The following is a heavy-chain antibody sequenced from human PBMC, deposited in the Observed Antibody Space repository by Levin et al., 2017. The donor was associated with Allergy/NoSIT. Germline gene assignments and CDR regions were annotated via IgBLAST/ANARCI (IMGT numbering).Heavy chain of an antibody. V-gene: IGHV3-30*18. CDR3: VKDLQGYGDYEVS. CDR2: ISNDGNKK. D-gene: IGHD4-17*01. Sequence: SCEVSGVTFSSFGIHWVRQGPGKGLQWVAVISNDGNKKYYADSVKGRFTISRDNSKNTLYLQMNSLRVEDTAVYYCVKDLQGYGDYEVSWGQGTLVTVSS. CDR1: GVTFSSFG. J-gene: IGHJ5*02.